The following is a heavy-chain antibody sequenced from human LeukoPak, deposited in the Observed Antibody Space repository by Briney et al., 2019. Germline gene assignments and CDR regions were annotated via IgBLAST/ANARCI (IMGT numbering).Heavy chain of an antibody. V-gene: IGHV3-11*01. CDR2: ISSSGSTI. Sequence: GGSLRLSCAASGFTFSDYYMSWIRQAPGKGLEWVSYISSSGSTIYYADSVKGRFTISRDNAKNSLYLQMNSLRAEDTAVYYCARAPSLIAVADYFDYWGQGTLVTVSS. CDR1: GFTFSDYY. CDR3: ARAPSLIAVADYFDY. J-gene: IGHJ4*02. D-gene: IGHD6-19*01.